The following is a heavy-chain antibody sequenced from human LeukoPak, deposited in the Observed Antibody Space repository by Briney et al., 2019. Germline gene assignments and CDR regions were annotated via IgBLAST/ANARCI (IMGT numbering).Heavy chain of an antibody. D-gene: IGHD2-8*01. CDR3: ARTIGLMVYASYYYYYMDV. CDR2: INTNTGNP. Sequence: ASVKVSCKASGYTFTSYAMNWVRQAPGQGLEWMGWINTNTGNPTYAQGFTGRFVFSLDTSVSTAYLQISSLKAEDTAVYYCARTIGLMVYASYYYYYMDVWGKGTTVTVSS. CDR1: GYTFTSYA. V-gene: IGHV7-4-1*02. J-gene: IGHJ6*03.